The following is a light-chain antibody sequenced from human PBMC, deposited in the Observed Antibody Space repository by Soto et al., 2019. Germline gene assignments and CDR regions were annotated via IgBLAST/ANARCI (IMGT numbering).Light chain of an antibody. CDR1: SSNIGDST. J-gene: IGLJ2*01. V-gene: IGLV1-44*01. CDR2: SNN. CDR3: SAWDDSLNGVV. Sequence: QSVLTQPPSASGTPGQRVTISCSGSSSNIGDSTVNWYQQLPGTAPKLLIYSNNQRPSGVPDRFSGSKSGTSASLAISGLQSEDEADYYCSAWDDSLNGVVFGGGTKLTVL.